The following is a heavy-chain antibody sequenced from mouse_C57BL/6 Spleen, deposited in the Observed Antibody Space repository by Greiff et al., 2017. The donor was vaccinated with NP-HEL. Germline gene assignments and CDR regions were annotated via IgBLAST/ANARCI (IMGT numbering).Heavy chain of an antibody. CDR2: ISDGGSYT. D-gene: IGHD2-9*01. V-gene: IGHV5-4*03. Sequence: EVKLVESGGGLVKPGGSLKLSCAASGFTFSSYAMSWVRQTPEKRLEWVATISDGGSYTYYPDNVKGRFTISRDNAKNNLYLQMSHLKSEDTAMYYCASPYYGYDEWYFDVWGTGTTVTVSS. CDR3: ASPYYGYDEWYFDV. CDR1: GFTFSSYA. J-gene: IGHJ1*03.